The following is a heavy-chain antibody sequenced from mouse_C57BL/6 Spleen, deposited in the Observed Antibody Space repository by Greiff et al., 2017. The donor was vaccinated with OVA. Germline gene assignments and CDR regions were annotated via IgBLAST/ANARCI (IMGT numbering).Heavy chain of an antibody. CDR2: IYPSDSET. CDR3: ASRYYGRSPLLDFDV. CDR1: GFTFTSYW. J-gene: IGHJ1*03. Sequence: QVQLQQPGAELVRPGSSVKLSCKASGFTFTSYWMDWVKQRPGQGLEWIGNIYPSDSETHYTQKFKDKATLTVDTSSSTAYMQLSSLTSEDSAVYDCASRYYGRSPLLDFDVWGTGTTVTVSS. V-gene: IGHV1-61*01. D-gene: IGHD1-1*01.